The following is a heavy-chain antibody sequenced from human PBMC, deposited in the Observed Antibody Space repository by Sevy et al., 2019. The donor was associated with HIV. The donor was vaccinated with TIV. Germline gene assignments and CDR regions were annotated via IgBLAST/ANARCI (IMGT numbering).Heavy chain of an antibody. CDR3: ARDLLAGSYSSGWYFLQDYYYYGMDV. D-gene: IGHD6-19*01. V-gene: IGHV3-30*04. CDR1: GFTFSSYA. J-gene: IGHJ6*02. CDR2: ISYDGSNK. Sequence: VGSLRLSCAASGFTFSSYAMHWVRQAPGKGLEWVAVISYDGSNKYYADSVKGRFTISRDNSKNTLYLQMNSLRAEDTAVYYCARDLLAGSYSSGWYFLQDYYYYGMDVWGQGTTVTVSS.